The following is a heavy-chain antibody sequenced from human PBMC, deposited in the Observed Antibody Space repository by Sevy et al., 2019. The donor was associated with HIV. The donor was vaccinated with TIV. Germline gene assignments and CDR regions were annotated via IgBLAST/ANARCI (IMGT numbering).Heavy chain of an antibody. D-gene: IGHD6-13*01. Sequence: GGSLRLSCAASGFTFSSYSMNWVRQAPGKGLEWVSSISSSSSYIYYADSVKGRFTISRDNAKNSLYLQMNSLRAEDTAVYYCARGRVKQLVFIAFDIWGQGTMVTVSS. CDR2: ISSSSSYI. CDR3: ARGRVKQLVFIAFDI. V-gene: IGHV3-21*01. J-gene: IGHJ3*02. CDR1: GFTFSSYS.